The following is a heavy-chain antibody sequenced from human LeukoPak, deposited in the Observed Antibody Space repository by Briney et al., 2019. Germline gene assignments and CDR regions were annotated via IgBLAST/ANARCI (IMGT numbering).Heavy chain of an antibody. V-gene: IGHV3-74*01. CDR2: INCDGSST. CDR3: ARGGRGYYGSGSYYRYYYDSYGMDV. D-gene: IGHD3-10*01. J-gene: IGHJ6*02. CDR1: GFTFSSYW. Sequence: GGSLRLSCAASGFTFSSYWMHWVRQAPGKGLVWVSRINCDGSSTCYADSVKGRFTISRDNAKNTLYLQMNSLRAEDTAVYYCARGGRGYYGSGSYYRYYYDSYGMDVWGQGTTVTVSS.